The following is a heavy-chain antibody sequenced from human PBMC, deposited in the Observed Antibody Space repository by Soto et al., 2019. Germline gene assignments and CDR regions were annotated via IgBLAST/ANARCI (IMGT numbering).Heavy chain of an antibody. CDR2: ISFDGTNK. CDR3: ANPARRGIAVAGFDY. Sequence: QVQLVESGGGVVQPGRSLRLSCAASGISFSSYGMHWVRQAPGKGLEWVAGISFDGTNKFYEDSVKGLFTISRDNSKNTLYLQMNSLRAEDTAVYYCANPARRGIAVAGFDYWGQGTLVTVS. CDR1: GISFSSYG. J-gene: IGHJ4*02. V-gene: IGHV3-30*18. D-gene: IGHD6-19*01.